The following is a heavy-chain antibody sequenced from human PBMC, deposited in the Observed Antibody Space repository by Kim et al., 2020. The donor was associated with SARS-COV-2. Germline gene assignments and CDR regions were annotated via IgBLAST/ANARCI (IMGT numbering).Heavy chain of an antibody. D-gene: IGHD1-26*01. J-gene: IGHJ4*02. CDR2: IIPIFGTA. Sequence: SVKVSCKASGGTFSSHGISWVREAPGQGLEWMGGIIPIFGTANYAQKFQGRVTITADESTRTAYMELRRLTSEDTAIYYCARDYAKAGEAVGGYFYFWGQGTVVTVSS. CDR1: GGTFSSHG. V-gene: IGHV1-69*01. CDR3: ARDYAKAGEAVGGYFYF.